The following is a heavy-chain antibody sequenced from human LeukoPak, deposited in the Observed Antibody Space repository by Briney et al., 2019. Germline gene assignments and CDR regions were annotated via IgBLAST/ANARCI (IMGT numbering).Heavy chain of an antibody. V-gene: IGHV3-33*01. CDR2: IWHDENRN. CDR1: GFTFSSYD. J-gene: IGHJ5*02. D-gene: IGHD1/OR15-1a*01. Sequence: PGGSLRLSCAASGFTFSSYDMHWVRRAPGKGLEWVASIWHDENRNYHADSVEGRFTISRDNSKNTVYVQMNSLRADDTAVYYCTRAAGITGTSRDNWFDPWGQGTLVIVSS. CDR3: TRAAGITGTSRDNWFDP.